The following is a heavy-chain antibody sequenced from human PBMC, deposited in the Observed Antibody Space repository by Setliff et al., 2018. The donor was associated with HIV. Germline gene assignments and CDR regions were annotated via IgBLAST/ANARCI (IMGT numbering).Heavy chain of an antibody. CDR3: ATDRILGYCSSTSCSNAFDI. CDR2: FDPEDGET. V-gene: IGHV1-24*01. J-gene: IGHJ3*02. D-gene: IGHD2-2*01. Sequence: ASVKVSCKVSGYTLTELSMHWVRQAPGKGLEWMGGFDPEDGETIDAQKFQGRVTMTEDTSTDTAYMELGSLRSEDTAVYYCATDRILGYCSSTSCSNAFDIWGQGTMVTVSS. CDR1: GYTLTELS.